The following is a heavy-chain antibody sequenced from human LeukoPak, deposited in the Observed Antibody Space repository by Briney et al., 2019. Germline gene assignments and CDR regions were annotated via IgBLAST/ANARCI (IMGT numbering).Heavy chain of an antibody. V-gene: IGHV1-69*05. CDR3: ASTYCSGGSCSFVWFDP. CDR2: IIPIFGTA. J-gene: IGHJ5*02. D-gene: IGHD2-15*01. CDR1: GGTFSSYA. Sequence: GASVKVSCKASGGTFSSYAISWVRQAPGQGLEWMGGIIPIFGTANYAQKFQGRVTITRDTSASTAYMELSSLRSEDTAVYYCASTYCSGGSCSFVWFDPWGQGTLVTVSS.